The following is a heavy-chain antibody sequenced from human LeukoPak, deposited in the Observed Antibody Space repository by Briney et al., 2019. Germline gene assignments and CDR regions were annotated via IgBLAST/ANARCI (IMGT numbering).Heavy chain of an antibody. Sequence: WASVKVSCKASGYTFTSYDINWVRQATGQGLEWMGWMNPNSGNTGYAQKFQGRVTMTRNTSISTAYMELSSLRSEDTAVYYCARGKRGVIITSAWGQGTLVTVSS. V-gene: IGHV1-8*01. J-gene: IGHJ5*02. D-gene: IGHD3-10*01. CDR3: ARGKRGVIITSA. CDR2: MNPNSGNT. CDR1: GYTFTSYD.